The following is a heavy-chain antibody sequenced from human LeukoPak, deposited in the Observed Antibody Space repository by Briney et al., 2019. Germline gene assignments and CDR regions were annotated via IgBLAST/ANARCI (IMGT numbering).Heavy chain of an antibody. CDR3: LKGRDYSRSSGMDV. CDR2: ITTNGRST. CDR1: GFTFSSYA. Sequence: PGGSLRLSCSASGFTFSSYAMHWVRQAPGKGLEYVSGITTNGRSTYYADSVKGRLTISRDNSKNTVFLQMSSLRIEDTAVYYCLKGRDYSRSSGMDVWGQGTTVTVSS. D-gene: IGHD6-6*01. J-gene: IGHJ6*02. V-gene: IGHV3-64D*09.